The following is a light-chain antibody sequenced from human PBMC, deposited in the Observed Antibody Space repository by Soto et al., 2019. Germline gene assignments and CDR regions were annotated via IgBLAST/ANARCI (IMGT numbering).Light chain of an antibody. V-gene: IGLV2-14*01. Sequence: QSALTQPASVSGSPGQSITISCTGTSSDIGTNNYVSWFQQRPGKAPTLIIYEVSNLPSGVSTHFSGSKSGNTASLTISGLLPEDEAEYYCSSYTTTTRLFGGGTKVTVL. CDR3: SSYTTTTRL. J-gene: IGLJ3*02. CDR2: EVS. CDR1: SSDIGTNNY.